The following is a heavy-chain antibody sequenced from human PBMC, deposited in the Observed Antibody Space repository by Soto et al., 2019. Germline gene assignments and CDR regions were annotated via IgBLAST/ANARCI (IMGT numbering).Heavy chain of an antibody. CDR1: GGSFSCYY. V-gene: IGHV4-34*01. J-gene: IGHJ4*02. CDR3: ARQSPYYYDSSGYLDY. D-gene: IGHD3-22*01. Sequence: PSETLSLTCAVYGGSFSCYYWIWIRQPPGKGLEWIGEINHSGSTNYNPSLKSRVTISVDTSKNQFSLKLSSVTAADTAVYYCARQSPYYYDSSGYLDYWGQGTLVTVSS. CDR2: INHSGST.